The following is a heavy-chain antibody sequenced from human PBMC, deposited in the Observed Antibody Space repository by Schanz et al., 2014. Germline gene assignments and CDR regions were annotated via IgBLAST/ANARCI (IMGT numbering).Heavy chain of an antibody. Sequence: QVQLIQSGSELKKPGASVKVSCKASGYTLTNFDINWVRQAPGQGLEWMGWMNPNSGTTGYAQKFQGRVTMTRNTSTSTAYMDLSRLTSDDTAVYYCARVYRWQHILGHFDSWGQGSLVTVSS. J-gene: IGHJ4*02. V-gene: IGHV1-8*01. CDR1: GYTLTNFD. D-gene: IGHD6-13*01. CDR3: ARVYRWQHILGHFDS. CDR2: MNPNSGTT.